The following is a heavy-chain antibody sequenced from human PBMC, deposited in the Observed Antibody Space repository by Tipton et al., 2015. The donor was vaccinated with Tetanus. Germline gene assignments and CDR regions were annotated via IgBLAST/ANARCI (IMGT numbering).Heavy chain of an antibody. CDR2: IYFNGST. V-gene: IGHV4-61*01. CDR1: GASVRSSKYY. CDR3: ARDAGDSGH. Sequence: GLVKPSETLSLTCIVSGASVRSSKYYWSWIRQPPGKTLEWIGYIYFNGSTSYNPSLRSRVAISVDTSKKQFSLEMTSVTAADTAVYYCARDAGDSGHWGPGTLVTVSS. J-gene: IGHJ4*02. D-gene: IGHD2-21*02.